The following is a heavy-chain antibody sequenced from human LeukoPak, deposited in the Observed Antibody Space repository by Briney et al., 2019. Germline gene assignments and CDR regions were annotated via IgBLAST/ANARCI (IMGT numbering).Heavy chain of an antibody. CDR2: IKEDGTEK. J-gene: IGHJ5*02. CDR3: ARDGGAAYCGGDCYSDWFDP. Sequence: GGSLRLSCAGSGFTFSDFWMTWVRQTPGKGLEWVANIKEDGTEKNLVDSVKGRFTISRDNAKNSLYLQMNSLRAEDTAVYYCARDGGAAYCGGDCYSDWFDPWGQGTLVTVSS. V-gene: IGHV3-7*01. D-gene: IGHD2-21*01. CDR1: GFTFSDFW.